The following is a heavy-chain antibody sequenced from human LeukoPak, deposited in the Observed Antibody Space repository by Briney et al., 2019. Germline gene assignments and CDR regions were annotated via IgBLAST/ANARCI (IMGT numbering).Heavy chain of an antibody. J-gene: IGHJ6*03. CDR2: ISSSSSYI. V-gene: IGHV3-21*04. D-gene: IGHD3-9*01. Sequence: GGSLRFSCAASGFTFSSYSMNWVRQAPGKGLEWVSSISSSSSYIYYADSVKGRFTISRDNSKNTLYLQMNSLRAEDTAVYYCAKCILTGYYKGYMDVWGEGTTVTISS. CDR1: GFTFSSYS. CDR3: AKCILTGYYKGYMDV.